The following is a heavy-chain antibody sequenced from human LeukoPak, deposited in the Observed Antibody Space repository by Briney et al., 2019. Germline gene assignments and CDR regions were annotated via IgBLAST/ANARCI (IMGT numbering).Heavy chain of an antibody. D-gene: IGHD3-10*01. CDR1: GGSISSHY. Sequence: PSETLSLTCTVSGGSISSHYWSWIRQPPGKGLEWIGYIYYSGSTNYNPSLKSRVTISVDTSKNQFSLKLSSATAADTAVYYCASTHYYGYYFDYWGQGTLVTVSS. CDR3: ASTHYYGYYFDY. V-gene: IGHV4-59*08. CDR2: IYYSGST. J-gene: IGHJ4*02.